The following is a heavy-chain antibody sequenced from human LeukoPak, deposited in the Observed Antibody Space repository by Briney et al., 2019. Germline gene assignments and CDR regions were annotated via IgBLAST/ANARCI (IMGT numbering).Heavy chain of an antibody. Sequence: SVKVSCKASGGTFSSYAISWVRQAPGQGLEWMGRIIPILGIANYAQKFQGRVTITTDESTSTAYMELSSLRSEDTAVYYCARDNGGSSSWYEIAFDIWGQGTMVTVSS. CDR1: GGTFSSYA. J-gene: IGHJ3*02. CDR2: IIPILGIA. V-gene: IGHV1-69*04. CDR3: ARDNGGSSSWYEIAFDI. D-gene: IGHD6-13*01.